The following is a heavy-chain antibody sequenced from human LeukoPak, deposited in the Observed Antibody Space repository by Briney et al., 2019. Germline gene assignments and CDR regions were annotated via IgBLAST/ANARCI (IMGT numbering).Heavy chain of an antibody. CDR3: ARLPYCGGDCYPNWFDP. CDR1: GYSFTNYW. Sequence: GESLKISCKGSGYSFTNYWIGWVRQMPGKGLEWVGLIYPGESDIRYSPSFQGQVTISADKSISTAYLQWSSLKASDTAMYYCARLPYCGGDCYPNWFDPWGQGTLVTVSS. D-gene: IGHD2-21*02. J-gene: IGHJ5*02. CDR2: IYPGESDI. V-gene: IGHV5-51*01.